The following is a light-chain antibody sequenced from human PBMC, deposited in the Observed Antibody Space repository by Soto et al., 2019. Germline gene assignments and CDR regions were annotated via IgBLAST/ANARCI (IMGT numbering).Light chain of an antibody. V-gene: IGKV2-28*01. CDR2: LGS. CDR1: QSLLHSNGYNY. CDR3: MQALQTPI. J-gene: IGKJ4*01. Sequence: DIVMTRSPLSLPVTPGEPASISCRSSQSLLHSNGYNYLDWYLQKPGQSPQLLIYLGSNRASGVPDRFTGSGSGTDFTLKISRVEAEDVGVYYCMQALQTPIFGGGTKVEI.